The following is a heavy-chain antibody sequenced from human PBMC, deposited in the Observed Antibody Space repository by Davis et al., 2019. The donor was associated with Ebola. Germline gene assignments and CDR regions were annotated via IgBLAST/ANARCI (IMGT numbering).Heavy chain of an antibody. CDR1: GFTFDDYA. J-gene: IGHJ5*02. CDR2: ISWNSGSI. Sequence: SLKISCAASGFTFDDYAMHWVRQAPGKGLEWVSGISWNSGSIGYADSVKGRFTISRDNAKNSLYLQMNSLRAEDTAVYYCARWTSSWGQGTLVTVSS. CDR3: ARWTSS. V-gene: IGHV3-9*01. D-gene: IGHD5-24*01.